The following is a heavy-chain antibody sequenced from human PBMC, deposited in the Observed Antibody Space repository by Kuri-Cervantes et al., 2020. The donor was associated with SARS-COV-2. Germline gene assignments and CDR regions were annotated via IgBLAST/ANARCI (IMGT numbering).Heavy chain of an antibody. D-gene: IGHD3-9*01. CDR2: IYTSGST. J-gene: IGHJ6*03. Sequence: SETLSLTCTVSGGSISSHYWSWIRQPPGKGLEWIGRIYTSGSTNYNPSLKSRVTMSVDTSKNQFSLKLSSVTAADTAVYYCARAYGLLRYIYYMDVWGEGTTVTVSS. V-gene: IGHV4-4*07. CDR3: ARAYGLLRYIYYMDV. CDR1: GGSISSHY.